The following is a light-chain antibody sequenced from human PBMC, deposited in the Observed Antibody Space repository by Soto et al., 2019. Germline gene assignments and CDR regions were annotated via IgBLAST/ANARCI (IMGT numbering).Light chain of an antibody. J-gene: IGKJ1*01. CDR3: LQYSTGLRT. CDR1: QSVTSN. Sequence: EVVMTQSPASLSVSPGERATLSCRASQSVTSNLAWYQQRPGQAPRLLIYGASTRATGIPARFSGSGSGTELTLTISSLQSEDFAVYYCLQYSTGLRTFGQGTKVEIK. CDR2: GAS. V-gene: IGKV3-15*01.